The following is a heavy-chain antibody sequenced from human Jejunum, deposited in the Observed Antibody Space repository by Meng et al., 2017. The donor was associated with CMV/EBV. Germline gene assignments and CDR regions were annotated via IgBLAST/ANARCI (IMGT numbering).Heavy chain of an antibody. Sequence: FEENAMYWVRQAPGKGLEWVSGISWNGGNIVYADSVKGRFTISRDDVKNSLYLQMNSLRAEDTAVYYCASALGYCSSTSCQYYFDYWGQGTLVTVSS. CDR3: ASALGYCSSTSCQYYFDY. D-gene: IGHD2-2*01. V-gene: IGHV3-9*01. J-gene: IGHJ4*02. CDR2: ISWNGGNI. CDR1: FEENA.